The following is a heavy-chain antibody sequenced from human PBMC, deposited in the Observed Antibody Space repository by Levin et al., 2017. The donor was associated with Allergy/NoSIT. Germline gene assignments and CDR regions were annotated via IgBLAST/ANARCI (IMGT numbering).Heavy chain of an antibody. Sequence: GGSLRLSCAASGFTFSNAWMSWVRQAPGKGLEWVGRIKSKTDGGTTDYAAPVKGRFTISRDDSKNTLYLQMNSLKTEDTAVYYCTTPAGVGEFLYYYYMDGWGKGTTVTVSS. V-gene: IGHV3-15*01. D-gene: IGHD3-10*01. CDR2: IKSKTDGGTT. CDR1: GFTFSNAW. CDR3: TTPAGVGEFLYYYYMDG. J-gene: IGHJ6*03.